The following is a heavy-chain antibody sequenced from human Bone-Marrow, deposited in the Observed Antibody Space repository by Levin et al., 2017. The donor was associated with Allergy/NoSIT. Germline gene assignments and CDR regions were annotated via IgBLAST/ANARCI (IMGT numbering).Heavy chain of an antibody. CDR3: AREVEEYYDILTGYSGTRYFDY. CDR1: GFTFSDYY. CDR2: ISSSGSTI. V-gene: IGHV3-11*01. D-gene: IGHD3-9*01. Sequence: SCAASGFTFSDYYMSWIRQAPGKGLEWVSYISSSGSTIYYADSVKGRFTISRDNAKNSLYLQMNSLRAEDTAVYYCAREVEEYYDILTGYSGTRYFDYWGQGTLVTVSS. J-gene: IGHJ4*02.